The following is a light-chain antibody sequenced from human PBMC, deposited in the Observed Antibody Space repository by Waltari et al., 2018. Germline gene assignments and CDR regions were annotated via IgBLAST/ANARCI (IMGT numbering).Light chain of an antibody. CDR1: QSVSRY. CDR3: QQRSNWLT. V-gene: IGKV3-11*01. CDR2: DAS. Sequence: EIVLTQSPATLSLSPGERATLSCRASQSVSRYLAWYKQKPGQAPRLLIYDASNRATGIPARFSGSGSGTDFTLTISSLEPEDFAVYYCQQRSNWLTFGGGTKVEIK. J-gene: IGKJ4*01.